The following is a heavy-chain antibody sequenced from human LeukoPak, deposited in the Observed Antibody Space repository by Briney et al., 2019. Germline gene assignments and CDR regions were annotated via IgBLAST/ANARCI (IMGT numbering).Heavy chain of an antibody. V-gene: IGHV3-23*01. Sequence: GGSLRLSCAASGFTFSSYAMSWVRQAPGKGLEWVSAISGSGGSTYYADSVKGRFTISRDNSKNTLYLQMNSLRAEDTAVYYCAKEGGGGGYDFWSGYYTGSSPYFDYWGQGTLVTVSS. D-gene: IGHD3-3*01. CDR1: GFTFSSYA. J-gene: IGHJ4*02. CDR3: AKEGGGGGYDFWSGYYTGSSPYFDY. CDR2: ISGSGGST.